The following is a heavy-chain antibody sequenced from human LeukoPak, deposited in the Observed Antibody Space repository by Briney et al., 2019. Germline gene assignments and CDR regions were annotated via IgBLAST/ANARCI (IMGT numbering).Heavy chain of an antibody. CDR3: ARQLGTNIMGPYYFDY. CDR1: GGTFSSYA. Sequence: PAASVKVSCKASGGTFSSYAISWVRQAPGQGLEWMGGIIPIFGTANYAQKFQGRVTITTDESTSTAYMELSSLRSEDTAVYYCARQLGTNIMGPYYFDYWGQGTLVTVSS. CDR2: IIPIFGTA. V-gene: IGHV1-69*05. D-gene: IGHD7-27*01. J-gene: IGHJ4*02.